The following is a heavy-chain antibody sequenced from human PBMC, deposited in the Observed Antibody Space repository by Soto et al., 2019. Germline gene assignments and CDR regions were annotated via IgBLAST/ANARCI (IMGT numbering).Heavy chain of an antibody. Sequence: QVQLVQSGAEVKKPGASVKVSCKASGYTFTSYGISLVRQAPGQGLEWMGWISAYNGNTKYTQKLQGRVTMTTDTSTSTGYMELRSLRSDDTAVYYCARDLAVGLVDYWGQGTLVTVSS. CDR2: ISAYNGNT. CDR1: GYTFTSYG. J-gene: IGHJ4*02. V-gene: IGHV1-18*01. D-gene: IGHD6-19*01. CDR3: ARDLAVGLVDY.